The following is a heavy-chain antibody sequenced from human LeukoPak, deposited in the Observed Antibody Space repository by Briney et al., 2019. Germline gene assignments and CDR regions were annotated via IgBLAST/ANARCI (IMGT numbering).Heavy chain of an antibody. J-gene: IGHJ3*02. CDR3: AKELDNTTMFPDAFDI. Sequence: QPGGSLRLSCAASGFTFSSYAMHWVRQAPGKGLEWVAVISYDGSNKYYADSVKGRFTISRDNSKNTLYLQMNSLRAEDTAVYYCAKELDNTTMFPDAFDIWGQGTMVTVSS. CDR2: ISYDGSNK. D-gene: IGHD3-10*02. CDR1: GFTFSSYA. V-gene: IGHV3-30*04.